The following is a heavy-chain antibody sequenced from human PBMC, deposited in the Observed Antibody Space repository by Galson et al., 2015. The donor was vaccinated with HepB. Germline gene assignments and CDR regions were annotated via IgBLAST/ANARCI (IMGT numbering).Heavy chain of an antibody. J-gene: IGHJ4*02. CDR2: TNPNSGNT. CDR3: ARGGIAAAGTLLPDY. V-gene: IGHV1-8*01. Sequence: SVKVSCKASGYTFTSYDINWVRQATGQGLEWMGWTNPNSGNTGYAQKFQGRVTMTRNTSISTAYMELSSLRSEDTAVYYCARGGIAAAGTLLPDYWGQGTLVTVSS. CDR1: GYTFTSYD. D-gene: IGHD6-13*01.